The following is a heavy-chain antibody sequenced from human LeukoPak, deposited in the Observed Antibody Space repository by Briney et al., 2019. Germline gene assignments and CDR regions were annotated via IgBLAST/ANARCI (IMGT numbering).Heavy chain of an antibody. V-gene: IGHV4-34*01. Sequence: PSETLSLTCAVYGGSFSGYYWSWIRQPPGKGLEWVGEINHSGSTNYNPSLKSRVTISVDTSKNQFSLKLSSVTAADTAVYYCARGNYYPSGSYFDSWGQGTLGTVSS. CDR1: GGSFSGYY. CDR3: ARGNYYPSGSYFDS. J-gene: IGHJ4*02. D-gene: IGHD3-10*01. CDR2: INHSGST.